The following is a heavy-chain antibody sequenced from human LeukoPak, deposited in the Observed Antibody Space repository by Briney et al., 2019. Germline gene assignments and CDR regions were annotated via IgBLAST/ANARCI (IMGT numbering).Heavy chain of an antibody. V-gene: IGHV4-30-4*01. J-gene: IGHJ5*02. CDR1: GGSISSGDYY. D-gene: IGHD6-19*01. CDR2: IYYSGST. Sequence: SETLSLTCTVSGGSISSGDYYWSWIRQPPGKGLEWIGYIYYSGSTSYNPSFKSRITISGDTSKNQFSLKLSSVTAADTAVYYCAREVYSSGWYGRGVFDPWGQGTLVTVSS. CDR3: AREVYSSGWYGRGVFDP.